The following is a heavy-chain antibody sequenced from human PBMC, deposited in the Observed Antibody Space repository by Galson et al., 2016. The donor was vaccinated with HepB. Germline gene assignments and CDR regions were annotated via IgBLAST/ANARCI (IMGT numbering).Heavy chain of an antibody. Sequence: SLRLSCAGFGFPFSDYYMGWIRQAPGKGLEWVAYISTSDDYSAYADSVKGRLTISRDNANNSVSLQMNSLGVDDTGIYYCARGMARATNFWGQGTPVIVSS. CDR1: GFPFSDYY. V-gene: IGHV3-11*06. J-gene: IGHJ4*02. CDR3: ARGMARATNF. CDR2: ISTSDDYS. D-gene: IGHD1/OR15-1a*01.